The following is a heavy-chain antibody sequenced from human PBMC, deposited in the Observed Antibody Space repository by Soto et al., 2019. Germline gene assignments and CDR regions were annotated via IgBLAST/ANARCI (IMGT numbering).Heavy chain of an antibody. CDR2: ISGSGGST. CDR3: AKVPVDTAMVTWFDY. D-gene: IGHD5-18*01. J-gene: IGHJ4*02. V-gene: IGHV3-23*01. CDR1: GFTFSSYA. Sequence: GGSLRLSCAASGFTFSSYAMSWVRQAPGKGLEWVSAISGSGGSTYYADSVKGRFTISRDNSKNTLYLQMNSLRAEDMAVYYCAKVPVDTAMVTWFDYWGQGTLVTVSS.